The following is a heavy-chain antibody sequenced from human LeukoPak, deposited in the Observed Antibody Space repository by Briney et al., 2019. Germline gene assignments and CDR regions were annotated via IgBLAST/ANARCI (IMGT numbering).Heavy chain of an antibody. D-gene: IGHD3-16*01. J-gene: IGHJ6*03. CDR1: GFTFSSYS. CDR2: ISSSSSTI. Sequence: PGGSLRLSCAASGFTFSSYSMNWVRQAPGKGLEWVSYISSSSSTIYYADSVKGRFTISRDNAKNSLYLQMNSLRAEDTAVYYCASAGGYYYYMDVWGKGTTVTVSS. CDR3: ASAGGYYYYMDV. V-gene: IGHV3-48*01.